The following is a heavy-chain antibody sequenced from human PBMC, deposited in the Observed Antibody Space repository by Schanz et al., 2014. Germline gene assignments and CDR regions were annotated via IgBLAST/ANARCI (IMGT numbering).Heavy chain of an antibody. CDR2: MNLNSGNT. V-gene: IGHV1-18*01. CDR3: ARDGVDAAAGGNY. J-gene: IGHJ4*02. D-gene: IGHD6-13*01. Sequence: QVQLIQSGAEVKKPGASVKVSCTASGYTFTSYDINWVRQAPGQGLEWLGWMNLNSGNTNYAQKLQGRVTMTADTSTSTAYIDLRSLRSDDTAVYYCARDGVDAAAGGNYWGQGTLVTVSS. CDR1: GYTFTSYD.